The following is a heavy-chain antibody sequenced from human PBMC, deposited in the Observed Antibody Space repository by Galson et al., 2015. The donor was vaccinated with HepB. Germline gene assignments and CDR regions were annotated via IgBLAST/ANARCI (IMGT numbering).Heavy chain of an antibody. V-gene: IGHV3-48*04. CDR1: GFTFSSYS. D-gene: IGHD1-14*01. Sequence: SLRLSCAASGFTFSSYSVNWVRQAPGKGLEWVSYISRSGSTTYYVDSVKGRFTISRDNAKNSLYLQMNSLRAEDTAVDYCASFPRNPRLDYWGQGTPVTVSS. CDR3: ASFPRNPRLDY. CDR2: ISRSGSTT. J-gene: IGHJ4*02.